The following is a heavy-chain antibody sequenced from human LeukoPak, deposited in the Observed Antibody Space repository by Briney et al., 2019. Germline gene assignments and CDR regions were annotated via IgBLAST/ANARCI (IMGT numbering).Heavy chain of an antibody. CDR1: GFTFSSYW. CDR2: IKQDGSEK. V-gene: IGHV3-7*04. D-gene: IGHD3-10*01. J-gene: IGHJ4*02. Sequence: GGSLRLSCAASGFTFSSYWMSWVRQAPGKGPEWVANIKQDGSEKFYVDSVKGRFTISRDNAKNSLYLQMNSLRADDTAVYYCAGASGGERYWGQGTLVTVSS. CDR3: AGASGGERY.